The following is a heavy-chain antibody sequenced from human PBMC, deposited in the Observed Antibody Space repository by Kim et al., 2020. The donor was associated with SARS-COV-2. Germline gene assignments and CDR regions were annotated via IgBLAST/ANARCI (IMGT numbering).Heavy chain of an antibody. Sequence: GGSLRLSCSASGFTFSSYAMHWVRQAPGKGLEYVSAISSNGGSTYYADSVKGRFTISRDNSKNTLYLQMSSLRAEDTAVYYCVRDGPAAAGTLPYFDYWGQGNLVTVSS. CDR2: ISSNGGST. D-gene: IGHD6-13*01. V-gene: IGHV3-64D*06. CDR3: VRDGPAAAGTLPYFDY. J-gene: IGHJ4*02. CDR1: GFTFSSYA.